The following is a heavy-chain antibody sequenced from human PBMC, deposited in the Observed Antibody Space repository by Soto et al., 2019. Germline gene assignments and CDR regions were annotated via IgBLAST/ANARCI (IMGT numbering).Heavy chain of an antibody. CDR1: GGSISASSSYY. D-gene: IGHD5-12*01. CDR3: ARHPNSGWLGY. V-gene: IGHV4-39*01. Sequence: QLQLQESGPGLVKPSETLSLTCTVSGGSISASSSYYWAWIRQPPGTGLEWIGSGYYRGNTYYGPSLKSRVTLSVDTSKNQFSLNVSSVTAADTAVYYWARHPNSGWLGYWGQGILVTVSS. J-gene: IGHJ4*02. CDR2: GYYRGNT.